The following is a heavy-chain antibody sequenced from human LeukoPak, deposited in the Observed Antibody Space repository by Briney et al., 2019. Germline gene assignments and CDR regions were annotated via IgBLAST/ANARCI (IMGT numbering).Heavy chain of an antibody. D-gene: IGHD1-26*01. CDR3: ARDSFRWELLRVFDY. V-gene: IGHV1-18*01. Sequence: GASVKVSYKASGYTFTSYGISWVRQAPGQGLEWMGWISAYNGNTNYAQKLQGRVTMTTDTSTSTAYMELRSLRSDDTAVYYCARDSFRWELLRVFDYWGQGTLVTVSS. CDR1: GYTFTSYG. J-gene: IGHJ4*02. CDR2: ISAYNGNT.